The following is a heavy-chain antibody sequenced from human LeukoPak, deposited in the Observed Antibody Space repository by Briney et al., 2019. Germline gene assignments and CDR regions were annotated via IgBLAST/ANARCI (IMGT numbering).Heavy chain of an antibody. D-gene: IGHD3-16*02. CDR2: FDPEDGET. CDR3: ATDLSDYIWGSYRYSYDY. J-gene: IGHJ4*02. Sequence: ASVKVSCKVSGYTLTELSMHWARQAPGKGLEWMGGFDPEDGETIYAQKFQGRVTMTEDTSTDTAYMELSSLRSEDTAVYYCATDLSDYIWGSYRYSYDYWGQGTLVTVSS. CDR1: GYTLTELS. V-gene: IGHV1-24*01.